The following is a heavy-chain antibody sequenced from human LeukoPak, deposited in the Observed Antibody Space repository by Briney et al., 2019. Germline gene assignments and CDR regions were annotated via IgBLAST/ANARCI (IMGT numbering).Heavy chain of an antibody. D-gene: IGHD5-18*01. J-gene: IGHJ5*02. V-gene: IGHV4-39*01. CDR2: IYYSGST. Sequence: SETLSLTCTVSGGSISSSSYYWGWIRQPPGKGLEWIGSIYYSGSTYYNPSLKSRVTISVDTSKNQFSLKLSSVTAADTAVYYCARFLSHPAMVTNWFDPWGQGTLVTVSS. CDR3: ARFLSHPAMVTNWFDP. CDR1: GGSISSSSYY.